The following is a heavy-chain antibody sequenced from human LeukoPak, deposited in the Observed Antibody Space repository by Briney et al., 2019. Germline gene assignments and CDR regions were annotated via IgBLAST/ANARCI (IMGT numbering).Heavy chain of an antibody. CDR3: ARDRSTMYSSGWPNEY. CDR1: GFTFSSYS. CDR2: ISSSSSYI. V-gene: IGHV3-21*01. J-gene: IGHJ4*02. Sequence: PGGSLRLSCAASGFTFSSYSMNWVRQAPGKGLEWVSSISSSSSYIYYADSVKGRFTISRDNAKNSLYLQMNSLRAEDTAVYYCARDRSTMYSSGWPNEYWGQGTLVTVSS. D-gene: IGHD6-19*01.